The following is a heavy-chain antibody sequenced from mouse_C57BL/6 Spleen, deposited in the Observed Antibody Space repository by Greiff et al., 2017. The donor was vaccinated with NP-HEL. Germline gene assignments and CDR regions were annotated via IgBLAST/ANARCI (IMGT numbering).Heavy chain of an antibody. CDR3: TYGNFYLDY. CDR2: IDPETGGT. V-gene: IGHV1-15*01. Sequence: LQESGAELVRPGASVTLSCKASGYTFTDYEMHWVKQTPVHGLEWIGAIDPETGGTAYNQKFKGKAILTADKSSSTAYMERRSLTSEDSAVYYCTYGNFYLDYWGQGTTLTVSS. D-gene: IGHD2-1*01. J-gene: IGHJ2*01. CDR1: GYTFTDYE.